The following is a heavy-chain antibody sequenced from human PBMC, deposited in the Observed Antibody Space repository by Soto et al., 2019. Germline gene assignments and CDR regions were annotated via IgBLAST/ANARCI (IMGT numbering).Heavy chain of an antibody. D-gene: IGHD6-13*01. CDR1: GFIFSSDW. Sequence: PGGSLRLSCAASGFIFSSDWMHWVRQAPGKGPVWVARIDTDGSGTTYADSVKGRFTISRDNAKNTLYLQMNSLRAEDTAMYYCARVAYSSSWYVDCWGQGTLVTVSS. V-gene: IGHV3-74*01. CDR3: ARVAYSSSWYVDC. CDR2: IDTDGSGT. J-gene: IGHJ4*02.